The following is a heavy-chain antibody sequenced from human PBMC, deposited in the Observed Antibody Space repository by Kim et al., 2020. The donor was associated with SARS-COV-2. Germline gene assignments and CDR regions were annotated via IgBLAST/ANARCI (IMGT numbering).Heavy chain of an antibody. Sequence: ASVKVSCKASGYTFTGYYMHWVRQAPGQGLEWMGRINPNSGGTNYAQKFQGRVTMTRDTSISTAYMELSRLRSDDTAVYYCAGDDDSSGYVSPQRGRTHPNWFDPWGQGTLVTVSS. J-gene: IGHJ5*02. D-gene: IGHD3-22*01. V-gene: IGHV1-2*06. CDR3: AGDDDSSGYVSPQRGRTHPNWFDP. CDR2: INPNSGGT. CDR1: GYTFTGYY.